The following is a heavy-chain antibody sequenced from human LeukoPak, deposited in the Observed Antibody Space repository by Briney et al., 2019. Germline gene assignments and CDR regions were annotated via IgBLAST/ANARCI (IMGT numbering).Heavy chain of an antibody. Sequence: ASVKVSCKASGYTFNSYDINWVRQATGQGLEWMGWMNPNSGNTGYAQKFQGRVTITRNTSISTAYMELSSLRSEDTAVYYCARGRGRAYGSWKEYYFDYWGQGNLVTVSS. CDR3: ARGRGRAYGSWKEYYFDY. V-gene: IGHV1-8*03. D-gene: IGHD3-10*01. CDR1: GYTFNSYD. CDR2: MNPNSGNT. J-gene: IGHJ4*02.